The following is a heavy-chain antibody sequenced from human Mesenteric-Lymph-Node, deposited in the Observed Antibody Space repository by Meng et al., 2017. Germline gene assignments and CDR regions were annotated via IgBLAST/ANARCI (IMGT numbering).Heavy chain of an antibody. CDR3: TSGKTPTGDY. Sequence: GGSLRLSCAASGFAFSSNWKHWVRQTPGKGLVWVSRINSDGIITSYADSVKGRFTISRDNAKNTLFLQMNSLRAEDTAVYYCTSGKTPTGDYWGQGIQVTVSS. D-gene: IGHD3-16*01. V-gene: IGHV3-74*01. CDR2: INSDGIIT. J-gene: IGHJ4*02. CDR1: GFAFSSNW.